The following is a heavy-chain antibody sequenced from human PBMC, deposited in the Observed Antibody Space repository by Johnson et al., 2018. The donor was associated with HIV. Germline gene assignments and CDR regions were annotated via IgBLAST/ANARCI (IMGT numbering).Heavy chain of an antibody. CDR2: ISWNSGST. D-gene: IGHD3-10*01. CDR1: GFTFDDYA. V-gene: IGHV3-9*01. CDR3: ARDRVWFGELYAFDI. Sequence: VQLVESGGGLVQPGRSLRLSCAASGFTFDDYAMHWVRQVPGKGLEWVSGISWNSGSTGYADSVKGRFTISRDNSKNTLFLQMNSLRVEDTAVYYCARDRVWFGELYAFDIWGQGTMVTVSS. J-gene: IGHJ3*02.